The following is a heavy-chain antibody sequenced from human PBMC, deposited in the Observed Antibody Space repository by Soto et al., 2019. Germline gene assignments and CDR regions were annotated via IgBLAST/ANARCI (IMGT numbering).Heavy chain of an antibody. Sequence: EVQLLESGGGLVQPGGSLRLSCAASRFTFSTYAMSWVRQAPGKGLEWVSDISASGGNTYYADSVKGRFTISRDNSKNTLYLQMNSRRAEDTAVYYCAKSAMVRGGGWFDPWGKGTLVTVSS. V-gene: IGHV3-23*01. J-gene: IGHJ5*02. CDR1: RFTFSTYA. CDR3: AKSAMVRGGGWFDP. D-gene: IGHD3-10*01. CDR2: ISASGGNT.